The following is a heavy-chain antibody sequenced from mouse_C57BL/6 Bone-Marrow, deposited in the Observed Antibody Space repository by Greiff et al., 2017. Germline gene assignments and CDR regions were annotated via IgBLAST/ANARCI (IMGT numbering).Heavy chain of an antibody. CDR3: ARHPLWLRRGGYYAMDY. J-gene: IGHJ4*01. Sequence: EVKVVESGGDLVKPGGSLKLSCAASGFTFSSYGMSWVRQTPDKRLEWVATISSGGSYTYYPDSVKGRFPISRDNAKNTLYLQMSSLKSEDTAMYYCARHPLWLRRGGYYAMDYWGQGTSVTVSS. V-gene: IGHV5-6*01. CDR2: ISSGGSYT. CDR1: GFTFSSYG. D-gene: IGHD2-2*01.